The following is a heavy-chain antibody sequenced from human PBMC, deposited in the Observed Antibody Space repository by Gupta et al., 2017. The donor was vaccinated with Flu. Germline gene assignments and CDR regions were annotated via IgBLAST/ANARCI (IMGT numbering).Heavy chain of an antibody. J-gene: IGHJ6*02. Sequence: EVQLLESGGGLVQPGGSLRLSCSASGFPFSSYAMSWVRQAPGKGLEWVSAISGSGGSTYYADSVKGRFTISRDNSKNTLYLQMNSLRAEDTAVYYCARALDDFWSGYPAGTGMDVWGQGTTVTVSS. V-gene: IGHV3-23*01. CDR1: GFPFSSYA. CDR2: ISGSGGST. D-gene: IGHD3-3*01. CDR3: ARALDDFWSGYPAGTGMDV.